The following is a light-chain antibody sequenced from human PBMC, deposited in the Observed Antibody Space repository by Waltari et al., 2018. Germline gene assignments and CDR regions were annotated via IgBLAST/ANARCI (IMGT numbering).Light chain of an antibody. J-gene: IGKJ2*01. CDR2: DAS. CDR1: QSVGSY. V-gene: IGKV3-11*01. Sequence: EIVLTQSPATLSLSPGDTATLSCRASQSVGSYLAWYQQKPGQPPRLLIYDASNRATGVPARVRGSGSGTEFTLTISSLEAEDFAVYYCQQRSNWTPHTFGQGARLEIK. CDR3: QQRSNWTPHT.